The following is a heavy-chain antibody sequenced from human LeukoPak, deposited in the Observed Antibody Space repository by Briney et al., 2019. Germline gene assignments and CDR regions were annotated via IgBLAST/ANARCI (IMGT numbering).Heavy chain of an antibody. CDR3: ASTPHLRFLRPLPSGAFDI. V-gene: IGHV4-34*01. CDR2: INHSGST. Sequence: SETLSLTCAVYGGSFSGYYWSWIRQPPGKGLEWIGEINHSGSTNYNPSLKSRVTISVDTSKNQFSLKLSSMTAADTAVYYCASTPHLRFLRPLPSGAFDIWGQGTMVTVSS. D-gene: IGHD2/OR15-2a*01. CDR1: GGSFSGYY. J-gene: IGHJ3*02.